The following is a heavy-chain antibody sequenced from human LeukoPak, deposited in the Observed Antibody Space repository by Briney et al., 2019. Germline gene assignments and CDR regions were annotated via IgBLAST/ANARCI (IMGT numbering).Heavy chain of an antibody. CDR3: ARVGYERTSDHYYYMDV. J-gene: IGHJ6*03. CDR1: GFTISNQW. D-gene: IGHD5-18*01. V-gene: IGHV3-74*01. Sequence: PGGSLRLSCAASGFTISNQWMHWVRQAPGKGLVWVSRINTDARRTDYAASVQGRFTISRDNAKNTLYLQMNSLRAEDTAVYYCARVGYERTSDHYYYMDVWGKGTTVTVSS. CDR2: INTDARRT.